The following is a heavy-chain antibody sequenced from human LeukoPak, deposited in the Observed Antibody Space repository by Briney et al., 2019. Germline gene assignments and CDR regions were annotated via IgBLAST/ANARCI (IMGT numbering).Heavy chain of an antibody. V-gene: IGHV4-39*01. CDR3: ARQDYDFWSGYLNWFDP. J-gene: IGHJ5*02. D-gene: IGHD3-3*01. Sequence: PSETLSLTCTVSGGSISSSSYYWGWIRQPPGKGLKWIGSIYYSGSTYYNPSLKSRVTISVDTSKNQFSLKLSSVTAADTAVYYCARQDYDFWSGYLNWFDPWGQGTLVTVSS. CDR2: IYYSGST. CDR1: GGSISSSSYY.